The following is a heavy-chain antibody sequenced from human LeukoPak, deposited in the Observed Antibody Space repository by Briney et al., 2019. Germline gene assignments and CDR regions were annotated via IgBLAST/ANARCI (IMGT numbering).Heavy chain of an antibody. Sequence: ASVKVSCKVSGYTLTELSMHWVRQAPGKGLEWMGGFDPEDGETIYAQKFQGRVTMTTDTSTSTAYMELRSLRSDDTAVYYCARTSSGSIPNFDYWGQGTLVTVSS. CDR2: FDPEDGET. V-gene: IGHV1-24*01. CDR1: GYTLTELS. CDR3: ARTSSGSIPNFDY. D-gene: IGHD6-19*01. J-gene: IGHJ4*02.